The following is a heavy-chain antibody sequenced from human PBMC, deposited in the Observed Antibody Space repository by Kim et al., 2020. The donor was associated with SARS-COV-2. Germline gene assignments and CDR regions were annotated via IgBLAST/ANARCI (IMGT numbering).Heavy chain of an antibody. CDR1: GYTFTSYD. Sequence: ASVKVSCKASGYTFTSYDINWVRQATGQGLEWMGWMNPNSGNTGYAQKFQGRVTMTRNTSISTAYMELSSLRSEDTAVYYCARGRTSSGVAARPYWFDPWGQGTLVTVSS. J-gene: IGHJ5*02. V-gene: IGHV1-8*01. D-gene: IGHD6-6*01. CDR2: MNPNSGNT. CDR3: ARGRTSSGVAARPYWFDP.